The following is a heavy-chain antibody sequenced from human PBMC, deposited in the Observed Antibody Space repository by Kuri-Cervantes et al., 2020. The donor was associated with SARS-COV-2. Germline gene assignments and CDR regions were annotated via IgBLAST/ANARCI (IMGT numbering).Heavy chain of an antibody. Sequence: GGSLRLSCAASGFTFSSYAMHWVRQAPGKGQEWVAVISYDGSNKYYADSVKGRFTISRDNSKNTLYLQMNSLRAEDTAVYYCATDYDYGDGIDYWGQGTLVTVSS. D-gene: IGHD4-17*01. CDR1: GFTFSSYA. CDR2: ISYDGSNK. J-gene: IGHJ4*02. CDR3: ATDYDYGDGIDY. V-gene: IGHV3-30*04.